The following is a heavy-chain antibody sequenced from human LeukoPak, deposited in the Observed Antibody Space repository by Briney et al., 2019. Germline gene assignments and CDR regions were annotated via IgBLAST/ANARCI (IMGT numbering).Heavy chain of an antibody. CDR2: MNPNSGNT. CDR3: ARVRLVNYYDSSGYPEAFDI. CDR1: GYTFTSYD. Sequence: ASVKVSCKASGYTFTSYDINWVRQATGQGLEWMGWMNPNSGNTGYAQKFQGRVTMTRNTSISTAYTELSSLRSEDTAVYYCARVRLVNYYDSSGYPEAFDIWGQGTMVTVSS. J-gene: IGHJ3*02. D-gene: IGHD3-22*01. V-gene: IGHV1-8*01.